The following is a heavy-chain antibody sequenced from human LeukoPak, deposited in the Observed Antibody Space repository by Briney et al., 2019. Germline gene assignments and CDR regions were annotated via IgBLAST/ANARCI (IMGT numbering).Heavy chain of an antibody. CDR2: INQGGSDE. CDR3: TRDRSGAEDD. CDR1: GFTFSGHW. Sequence: SGGSLRLSCAASGFTFSGHWMSWVRQAPGKGLEWVANINQGGSDEYYVDSVKGRFTISRDNANNLLYLQMNSLRGEDTAVYYCTRDRSGAEDDWGQGTLVTVSS. V-gene: IGHV3-7*01. D-gene: IGHD1-26*01. J-gene: IGHJ4*02.